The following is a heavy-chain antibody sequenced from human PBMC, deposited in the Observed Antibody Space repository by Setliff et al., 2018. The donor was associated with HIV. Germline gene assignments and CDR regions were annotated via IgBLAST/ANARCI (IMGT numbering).Heavy chain of an antibody. CDR2: ISAYNGNT. V-gene: IGHV1-18*01. CDR3: ARWREDRRDFDY. J-gene: IGHJ4*02. Sequence: ASVKVSCKASGYTFTSYDINWVRQATGQGLEWMGRISAYNGNTNYAQKLQGRVTMTTDTSTSTAYMELRSLRSDDTAVYYCARWREDRRDFDYWGQGTLVTVSS. CDR1: GYTFTSYD. D-gene: IGHD3-22*01.